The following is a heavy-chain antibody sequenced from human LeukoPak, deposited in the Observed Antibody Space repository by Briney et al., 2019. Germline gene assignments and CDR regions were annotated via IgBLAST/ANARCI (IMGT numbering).Heavy chain of an antibody. CDR1: GFTFRSHT. V-gene: IGHV3-48*02. D-gene: IGHD3-22*01. J-gene: IGHJ4*02. Sequence: GGSLRLSCAASGFTFRSHTMNWVRQAPGKGLEWVAFITGSSSTTYYADSVKGRFSISRDNAENSLFLQMNSLRDEDTAVYYCTRGYYYDTNTYYYEGDYWGQGTLVTVSS. CDR2: ITGSSSTT. CDR3: TRGYYYDTNTYYYEGDY.